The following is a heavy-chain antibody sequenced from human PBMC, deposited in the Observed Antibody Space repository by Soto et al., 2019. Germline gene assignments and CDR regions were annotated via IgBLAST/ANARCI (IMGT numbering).Heavy chain of an antibody. CDR1: GGSFSGYY. V-gene: IGHV4-34*01. CDR2: INHSGST. J-gene: IGHJ5*02. D-gene: IGHD3-10*01. CDR3: ARVGGSRRGWFAP. Sequence: SEILSLTCAVYGGSFSGYYWSWIRQPPGKGLEWIGEINHSGSTNYNPSLKSRVTISVDTSKNQFSLKLSSVTAADTAVYSCARVGGSRRGWFAPGGQGTLVTVSS.